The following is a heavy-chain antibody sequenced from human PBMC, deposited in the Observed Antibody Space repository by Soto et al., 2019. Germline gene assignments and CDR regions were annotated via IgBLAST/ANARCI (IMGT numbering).Heavy chain of an antibody. CDR2: IKKDGSEK. D-gene: IGHD1-1*01. J-gene: IGHJ6*02. V-gene: IGHV3-7*05. CDR3: ARPQMETPLCMDV. Sequence: EVQLVESGGGLVQPGGSLRLSCAASGFTFSYYWMAWVRQAPGKGLEWVANIKKDGSEKYYVDSVKGRFTISRDNAQNSLYRQMNSLGAEDTALYYCARPQMETPLCMDVWCQGTTVTVSS. CDR1: GFTFSYYW.